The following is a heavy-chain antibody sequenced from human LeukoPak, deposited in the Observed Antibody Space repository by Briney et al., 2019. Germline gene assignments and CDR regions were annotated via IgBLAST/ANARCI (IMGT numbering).Heavy chain of an antibody. CDR1: GGTFSSYA. V-gene: IGHV1-69*04. J-gene: IGHJ6*02. CDR2: IIPILGIA. CDR3: ARDEGVRLLSGLYYYYGMDV. Sequence: EASVKVSCMASGGTFSSYAISGVRQAPGKGLEWMGRIIPILGIANYAQKFQGRVTITADKSTSTAYMELSSLRSEDTAVYYCARDEGVRLLSGLYYYYGMDVWGQGTTVTVSS. D-gene: IGHD3-10*01.